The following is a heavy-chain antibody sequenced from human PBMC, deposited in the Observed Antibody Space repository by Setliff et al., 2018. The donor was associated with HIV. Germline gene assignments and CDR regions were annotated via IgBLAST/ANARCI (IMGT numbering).Heavy chain of an antibody. CDR2: IYHSGST. D-gene: IGHD3-3*01. V-gene: IGHV4-4*02. CDR1: SGSISSSNW. J-gene: IGHJ4*02. Sequence: SETLSLTCAVSSGSISSSNWWSWVRQPPGKELEWIGEIYHSGSTNYNPSLKSRVTISLDRFKNQFSLKLTSVTAADTAVYYCARSQPDTIFGVVIFDYWGQGKMVTVSS. CDR3: ARSQPDTIFGVVIFDY.